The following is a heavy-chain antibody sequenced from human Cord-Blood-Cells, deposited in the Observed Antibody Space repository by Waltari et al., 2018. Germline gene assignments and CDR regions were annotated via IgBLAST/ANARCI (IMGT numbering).Heavy chain of an antibody. CDR2: IIPILGIA. Sequence: QVQLVQSGAEVKKPGSSVKVSCKASGGTFSSYAISWVRQAPGQGLEWMGRIIPILGIANYAQKFQGRVTITADKSTSTAYMELSSLRSEDTAVYYCARDESDYYGSGRGCDAFDIWGQGTMVTVSS. CDR3: ARDESDYYGSGRGCDAFDI. J-gene: IGHJ3*02. D-gene: IGHD3-10*01. CDR1: GGTFSSYA. V-gene: IGHV1-69*09.